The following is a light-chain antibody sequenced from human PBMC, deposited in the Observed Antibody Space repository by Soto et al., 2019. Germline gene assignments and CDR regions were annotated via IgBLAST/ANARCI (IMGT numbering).Light chain of an antibody. CDR3: QSYDSTLSGVV. V-gene: IGLV1-40*01. J-gene: IGLJ2*01. Sequence: SVLTPPPPVSGAPGQRGTIPLPGSSPNIGAGYDVHWYQHLPGTAPKLLIYFNNNRPSGVPDRFSGSKSGTSASLAITGLRPEDEASYFCQSYDSTLSGVVFGGGTKVTVL. CDR1: SPNIGAGYD. CDR2: FNN.